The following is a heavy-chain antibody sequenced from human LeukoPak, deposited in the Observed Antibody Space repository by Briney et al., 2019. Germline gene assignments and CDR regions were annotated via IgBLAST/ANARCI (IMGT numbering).Heavy chain of an antibody. CDR3: ASRGYSSYYYYMDV. CDR1: GGTFSSYA. CDR2: IIPIFGTA. V-gene: IGHV1-69*06. Sequence: GASVKVSCKASGGTFSSYAISWVRQAPGQGLVWMGGIIPIFGTANYAQKFQGRVTITADKSTSTAYMELSSLRSEDTAVYYCASRGYSSYYYYMDVWGKGTTVTVSS. J-gene: IGHJ6*03. D-gene: IGHD6-13*01.